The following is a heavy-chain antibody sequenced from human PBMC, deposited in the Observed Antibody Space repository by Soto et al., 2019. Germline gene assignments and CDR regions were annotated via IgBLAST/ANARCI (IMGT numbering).Heavy chain of an antibody. CDR1: GFSIRNHD. J-gene: IGHJ4*02. CDR2: INGPGYST. V-gene: IGHV3-23*01. D-gene: IGHD7-27*01. Sequence: GGSLRLPCVASGFSIRNHDMNWVRQPPGKGLEYVANINGPGYSTSYADVVKGRFTVSRDNSQNAVYLSMDNLRADDTAVYYCLVDPNWGWGYWGQGTLVTVSS. CDR3: LVDPNWGWGY.